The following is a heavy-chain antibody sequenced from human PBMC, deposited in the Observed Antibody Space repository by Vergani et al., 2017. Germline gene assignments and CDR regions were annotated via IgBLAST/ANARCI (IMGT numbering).Heavy chain of an antibody. V-gene: IGHV4-34*01. D-gene: IGHD3-16*01. Sequence: QVQLQQWGAGLLKPSETLSLTCAVYGGSFSGYYWSWIRQPPGKGLEWIGEINHSGSTNYNPSLKSRVTISVDTSKNQFSLKLSSVTAADTAVYYCARATKSPRGAFDFWGQGTMVTVSS. CDR1: GGSFSGYY. CDR3: ARATKSPRGAFDF. J-gene: IGHJ3*01. CDR2: INHSGST.